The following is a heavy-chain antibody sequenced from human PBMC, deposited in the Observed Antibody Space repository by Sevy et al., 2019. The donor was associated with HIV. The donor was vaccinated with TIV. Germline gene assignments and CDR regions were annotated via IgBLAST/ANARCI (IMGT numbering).Heavy chain of an antibody. CDR3: ARRRITMVRGDYGMDV. Sequence: GGSLRLSCAASEFTFSSYSMNWVRQAPGKGLEWVSYISSSSSTIYYADSVKGRFTISRDNAKNSLYLQMNSLRDEDTAVYYCARRRITMVRGDYGMDVWGQGTTVTVSS. CDR1: EFTFSSYS. V-gene: IGHV3-48*02. J-gene: IGHJ6*02. CDR2: ISSSSSTI. D-gene: IGHD3-10*01.